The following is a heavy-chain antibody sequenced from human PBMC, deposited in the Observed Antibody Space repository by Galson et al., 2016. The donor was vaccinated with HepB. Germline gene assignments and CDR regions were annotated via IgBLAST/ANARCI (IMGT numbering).Heavy chain of an antibody. CDR3: AKDVYTSGSEYGMDV. V-gene: IGHV3-30*18. D-gene: IGHD3-10*01. Sequence: SLRLSCAASGFFFSNYGMHWVRQAPGKGLAWVAVVSYDGYSKYYAESVKGRFTISRDNSKTTMYLQMKSLRVEDTAVYYCAKDVYTSGSEYGMDVRGQGTTVTVSS. CDR1: GFFFSNYG. CDR2: VSYDGYSK. J-gene: IGHJ6*02.